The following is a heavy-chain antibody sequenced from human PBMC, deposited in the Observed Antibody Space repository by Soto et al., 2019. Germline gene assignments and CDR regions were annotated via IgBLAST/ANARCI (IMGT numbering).Heavy chain of an antibody. V-gene: IGHV3-21*01. CDR2: ISSSSSYI. Sequence: LSLTCAASGFTFSSYSMNWVRQAPGKGLEWVSSISSSSSYIYYADSVKGRFTISRDNAKNSLYLQMNSLRAEDTAVYYCARGGSGWSIDYWGQGTLVTVSS. CDR3: ARGGSGWSIDY. J-gene: IGHJ4*02. D-gene: IGHD6-19*01. CDR1: GFTFSSYS.